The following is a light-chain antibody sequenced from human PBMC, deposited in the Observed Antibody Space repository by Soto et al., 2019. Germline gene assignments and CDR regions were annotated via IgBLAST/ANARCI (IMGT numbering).Light chain of an antibody. V-gene: IGKV1-9*01. CDR1: QGIGSY. J-gene: IGKJ4*01. CDR3: QQLNNYPLT. Sequence: DIQLTQSPSFLSASLGDRVTITCRASQGIGSYLAWYQQKPGKAPRLQIYAASTLQSGVPSRFSGSGSDTEFTLTISSLQPEYFATYYCQQLNNYPLTFGGGTKVEIK. CDR2: AAS.